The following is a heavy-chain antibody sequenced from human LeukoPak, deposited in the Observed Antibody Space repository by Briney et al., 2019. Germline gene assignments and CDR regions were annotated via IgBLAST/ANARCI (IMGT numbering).Heavy chain of an antibody. V-gene: IGHV1-2*02. CDR3: ARQYSNNWYDDRGWFDP. D-gene: IGHD1-1*01. Sequence: GGSVKVSCKASGYTFTGYYMHWVRRAPGQGLEWMGWINPNSGGTKSAQKFQGRVTMTRDTSISTAYMELSRLRSDDTAVYYCARQYSNNWYDDRGWFDPWGQGTLVTVSS. CDR2: INPNSGGT. J-gene: IGHJ5*02. CDR1: GYTFTGYY.